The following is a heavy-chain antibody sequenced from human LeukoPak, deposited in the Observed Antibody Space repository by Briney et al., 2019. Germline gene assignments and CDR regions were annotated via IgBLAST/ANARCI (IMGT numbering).Heavy chain of an antibody. Sequence: SQTLSLTCTVSGGSISSGSYYWSWIRQPAGKGLEWIGRIYTSGSTNYNPSLKSRVTISVDTSKNQFSLKLSSVTAADTAVYYCASSSPPEYYYYGMDVWGQGTTVTVSS. CDR1: GGSISSGSYY. D-gene: IGHD6-6*01. CDR3: ASSSPPEYYYYGMDV. CDR2: IYTSGST. V-gene: IGHV4-61*02. J-gene: IGHJ6*02.